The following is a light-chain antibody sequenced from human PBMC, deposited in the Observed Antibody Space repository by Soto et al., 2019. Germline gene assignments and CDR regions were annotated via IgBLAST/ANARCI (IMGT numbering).Light chain of an antibody. CDR2: DAS. Sequence: EIVLTQSPGTLSLSPGERATLSCRASQRVSRYLAWYQQKPGQAPRLLIYDASTRATGISARFSGSGSGTDFTLTISSLEPEDFAMYYCQQRSNWPVTFGQGTKVDVK. CDR3: QQRSNWPVT. CDR1: QRVSRY. V-gene: IGKV3-11*01. J-gene: IGKJ1*01.